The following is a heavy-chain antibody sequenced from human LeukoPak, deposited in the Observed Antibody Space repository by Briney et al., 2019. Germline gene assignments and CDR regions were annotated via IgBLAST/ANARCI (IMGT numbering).Heavy chain of an antibody. J-gene: IGHJ4*02. D-gene: IGHD7-27*01. V-gene: IGHV1-69*05. CDR1: GGTFSSYA. CDR2: IIPIFGTA. Sequence: GASVEVSCKASGGTFSSYAISWVRQAPGQGLEWMGGIIPIFGTANYAQKFQDRVTMTRNTSISTAYMELSSLRSDDTAVYYCARGPPNWGYDYWGPGTLVTVSS. CDR3: ARGPPNWGYDY.